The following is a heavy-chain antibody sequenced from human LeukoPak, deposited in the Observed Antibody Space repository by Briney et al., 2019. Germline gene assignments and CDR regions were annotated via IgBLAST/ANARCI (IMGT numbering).Heavy chain of an antibody. CDR2: INHSGST. CDR1: GGSFSGYY. D-gene: IGHD3-10*01. Sequence: SETLSLTCAVYGGSFSGYYWSWIRQPPGKGLEWIGEINHSGSTNYNPSLKSRVTISVDTSKTQFSLKLSSVTAADTAVYYCARVGLWFGELSWFDPWGQGTLVTVSS. J-gene: IGHJ5*02. V-gene: IGHV4-34*01. CDR3: ARVGLWFGELSWFDP.